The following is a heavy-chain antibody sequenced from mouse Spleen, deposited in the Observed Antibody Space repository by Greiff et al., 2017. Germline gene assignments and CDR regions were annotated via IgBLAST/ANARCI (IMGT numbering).Heavy chain of an antibody. J-gene: IGHJ4*01. CDR2: ISSGSNTI. D-gene: IGHD1-1*01. CDR1: GFSFSDYG. V-gene: IGHV5-17*01. Sequence: DVQLVESGGGLVKPGGSLKLSCAASGFSFSDYGMHWVRQAPEKGLEWVAYISSGSNTIYYADTLKGRFTISRDNAKNTLFLQMTSLRSEDTAMYYCARDYAAMDYWGQGTSVTVSS. CDR3: ARDYAAMDY.